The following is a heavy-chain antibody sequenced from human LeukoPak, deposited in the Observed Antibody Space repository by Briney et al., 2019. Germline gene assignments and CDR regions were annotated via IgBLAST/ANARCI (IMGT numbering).Heavy chain of an antibody. Sequence: GGSLRLSCAASGFIFNDYGMDWVRQTPGKGLEWVSYISSTSRIIGYADSVRGRFTISRDNAKNSLYLQMNSLRAEDTAVYYCARGGAARPDYWGQGTLLTVSS. CDR1: GFIFNDYG. CDR3: ARGGAARPDY. CDR2: ISSTSRII. J-gene: IGHJ4*02. V-gene: IGHV3-48*01. D-gene: IGHD6-6*01.